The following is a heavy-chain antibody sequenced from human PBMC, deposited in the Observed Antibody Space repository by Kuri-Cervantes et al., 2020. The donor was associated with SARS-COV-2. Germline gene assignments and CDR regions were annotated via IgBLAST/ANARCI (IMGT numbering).Heavy chain of an antibody. CDR2: INHSGST. J-gene: IGHJ4*02. D-gene: IGHD1-26*01. CDR3: ARSRGAIDY. V-gene: IGHV4-39*07. Sequence: SETLSLTCTVSGGSISSGSYYWSWIRQPPGKGLEWIGEINHSGSTNYNPSLKSRVTISVDTSKNQFSLKLSSVTAADTAVYYCARSRGAIDYWGQGTLVTVSS. CDR1: GGSISSGSYY.